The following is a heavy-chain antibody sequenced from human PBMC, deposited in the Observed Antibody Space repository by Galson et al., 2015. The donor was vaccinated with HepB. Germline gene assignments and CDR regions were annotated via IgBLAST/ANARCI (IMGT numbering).Heavy chain of an antibody. CDR1: GYTFTSYG. CDR3: AREGIQYQLPPRPYYFDY. V-gene: IGHV1-18*04. Sequence: SVKVSCKASGYTFTSYGISWVRQAPGQGLEWMGWISAYNGNTNYAQKLQGRVTMTTDTSTSTAYMELRSLRSDDTAVYYCAREGIQYQLPPRPYYFDYWGQGTLVTVSS. CDR2: ISAYNGNT. D-gene: IGHD2-2*01. J-gene: IGHJ4*02.